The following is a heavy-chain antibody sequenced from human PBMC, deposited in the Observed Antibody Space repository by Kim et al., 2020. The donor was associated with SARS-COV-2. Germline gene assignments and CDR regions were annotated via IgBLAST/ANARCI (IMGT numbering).Heavy chain of an antibody. CDR2: ISGSGGST. CDR3: ATFLNYCRTTSCLDY. Sequence: GGSLRLSCAASGFTFSSYAMSWVRQAPGKGLEWVSAISGSGGSTYYADSVKGRFTISRDNSKNTLYLQMNSLRAEDTAVYYCATFLNYCRTTSCLDYWGQGTLVTVSS. J-gene: IGHJ4*02. D-gene: IGHD2-2*01. V-gene: IGHV3-23*01. CDR1: GFTFSSYA.